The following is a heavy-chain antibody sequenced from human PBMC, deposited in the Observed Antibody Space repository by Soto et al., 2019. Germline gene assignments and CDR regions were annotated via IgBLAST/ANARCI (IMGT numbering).Heavy chain of an antibody. D-gene: IGHD2-2*01. CDR2: TYYRSKWYN. J-gene: IGHJ6*02. CDR1: GDSVSSNSAA. Sequence: PSQTLSLTCAISGDSVSSNSAAWNWIRQSPSRGLEWLGRTYYRSKWYNDYAVSVKSRITINPDTSKNQFSLMLNSVTPEDTTVYYCARDPVVPAAEVHSYSMDVWGQGTTVTVSS. V-gene: IGHV6-1*01. CDR3: ARDPVVPAAEVHSYSMDV.